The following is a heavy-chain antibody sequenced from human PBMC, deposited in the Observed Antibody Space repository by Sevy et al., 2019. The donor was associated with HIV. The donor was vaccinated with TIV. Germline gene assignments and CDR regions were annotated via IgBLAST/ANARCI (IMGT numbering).Heavy chain of an antibody. V-gene: IGHV3-72*01. CDR1: GFAFSDHY. CDR3: VRGPNCGVGGCQQISPYCLDV. D-gene: IGHD2-21*01. J-gene: IGHJ6*03. CDR2: IRNRPNRYTT. Sequence: GGSLRLSCAASGFAFSDHYVDWVRQAPGKGLEWVGRIRNRPNRYTTEYAASVEGRFTISRDDSRHSLYPQMNSLKTEDSAVYYCVRGPNCGVGGCQQISPYCLDVWGIGATVTVSS.